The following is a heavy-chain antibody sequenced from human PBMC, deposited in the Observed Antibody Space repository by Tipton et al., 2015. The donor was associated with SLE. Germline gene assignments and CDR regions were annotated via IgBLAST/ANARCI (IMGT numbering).Heavy chain of an antibody. CDR2: IYYSGGT. Sequence: TLSLTCNVSGGSMSTYYWSWIRLPPGKGLEWIGYIYYSGGTSYNPSLNSRVTISVDTSRKQFSLKLTSVTAAGSAVYYCARYSLTNWHLDLWVRGTLVTVSS. J-gene: IGHJ2*01. V-gene: IGHV4-59*01. CDR3: ARYSLTNWHLDL. CDR1: GGSMSTYY. D-gene: IGHD2-15*01.